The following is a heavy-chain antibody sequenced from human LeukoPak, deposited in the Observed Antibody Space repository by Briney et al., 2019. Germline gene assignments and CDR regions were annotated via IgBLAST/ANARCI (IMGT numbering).Heavy chain of an antibody. Sequence: SETLSLTCAVYGGSFSGYYWSWIRQPPGKGLEWIGEINHSGSTNYNPSLKSRVTISVDTSKNQFSLKLSSVTAADTAVYYCARVTMIRDHYYMDVWGKGTTVTVSS. CDR1: GGSFSGYY. J-gene: IGHJ6*03. V-gene: IGHV4-34*01. D-gene: IGHD3-22*01. CDR2: INHSGST. CDR3: ARVTMIRDHYYMDV.